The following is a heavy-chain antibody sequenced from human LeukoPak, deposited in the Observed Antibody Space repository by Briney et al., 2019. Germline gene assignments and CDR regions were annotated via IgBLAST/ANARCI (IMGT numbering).Heavy chain of an antibody. CDR3: ARDVAVAGTADDAFDI. J-gene: IGHJ3*02. CDR1: GGTFRSYA. CDR2: ISAYNGNT. D-gene: IGHD6-19*01. V-gene: IGHV1-18*01. Sequence: ASVKVSCKASGGTFRSYAISWVRQAPGQGLEWMGWISAYNGNTNYAQKLQGRVTMTTDTSTSTAYMELRSLRSDDTAVYYCARDVAVAGTADDAFDIWGQGTMVTVSS.